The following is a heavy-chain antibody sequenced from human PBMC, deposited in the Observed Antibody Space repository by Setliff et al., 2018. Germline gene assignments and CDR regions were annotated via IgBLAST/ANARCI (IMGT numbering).Heavy chain of an antibody. CDR1: GGSISSYY. CDR2: IYTSGST. J-gene: IGHJ6*03. V-gene: IGHV4-4*07. CDR3: ARDSRGNPPNYMDV. Sequence: SETLSLTCTVSGGSISSYYWSWIRQPAGKGLEWIGRIYTSGSTNYNPSLKSRVTMSVDTSKNQYSLKLSSVTAADTAVYYCARDSRGNPPNYMDVWGKGTTVTVSS.